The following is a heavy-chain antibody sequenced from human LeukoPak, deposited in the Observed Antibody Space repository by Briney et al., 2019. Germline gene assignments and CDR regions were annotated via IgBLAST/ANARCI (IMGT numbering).Heavy chain of an antibody. D-gene: IGHD4-17*01. CDR2: INPNSGGT. J-gene: IGHJ4*02. Sequence: ASVKVSCKASGYTFTGYYMHWVRQAPGQGLGWMGRINPNSGGTNYAQKFQGRVTTTRDTSISTAYMELSRLRSDDTAVYYCARAGGDDYGDYGYFDYWGQGTLVTVSS. V-gene: IGHV1-2*06. CDR3: ARAGGDDYGDYGYFDY. CDR1: GYTFTGYY.